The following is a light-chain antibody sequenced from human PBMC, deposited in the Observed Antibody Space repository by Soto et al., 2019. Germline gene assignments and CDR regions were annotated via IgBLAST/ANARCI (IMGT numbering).Light chain of an antibody. V-gene: IGLV2-14*03. CDR3: ASYTGSSTYL. J-gene: IGLJ3*02. CDR2: GVT. Sequence: QSALTQPASMSGSPGQSITISCTGTSGDVGFYDFVSWYQQHPGKVPRLIIYGVTKRPSGVSHRFSGSKSGNTASLTISGLQVEDEAAYSCASYTGSSTYLFGGGTRSPS. CDR1: SGDVGFYDF.